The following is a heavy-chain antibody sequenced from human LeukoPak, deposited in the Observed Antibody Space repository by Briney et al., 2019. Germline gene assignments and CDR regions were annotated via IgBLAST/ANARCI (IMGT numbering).Heavy chain of an antibody. CDR2: IYYSGST. D-gene: IGHD2-15*01. CDR3: ARLVRIGGSFYHYYGMDV. CDR1: GGSLSSYY. J-gene: IGHJ6*02. V-gene: IGHV4-59*06. Sequence: SETLSLTCTVSGGSLSSYYWSWVRQHPGKGLEWIGYIYYSGSTYYNPSLKSRVTISVDTSKDQFSLKLSSVTAADTAVYYCARLVRIGGSFYHYYGMDVWGQGTTVTVSS.